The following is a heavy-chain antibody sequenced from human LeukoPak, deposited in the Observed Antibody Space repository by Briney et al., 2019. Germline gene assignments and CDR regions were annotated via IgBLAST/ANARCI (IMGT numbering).Heavy chain of an antibody. CDR3: ARELNYYDSSGYYPH. J-gene: IGHJ4*02. CDR1: GYTFTGYY. Sequence: ASVKVSCKASGYTFTGYYMHWVRQAPGQGLEWMGWINPNSGGTNYAQKFQGRVTMTRDTSISTAYMELSRLRSDDTAVYYCARELNYYDSSGYYPHWGQGTLVTVSS. D-gene: IGHD3-22*01. CDR2: INPNSGGT. V-gene: IGHV1-2*02.